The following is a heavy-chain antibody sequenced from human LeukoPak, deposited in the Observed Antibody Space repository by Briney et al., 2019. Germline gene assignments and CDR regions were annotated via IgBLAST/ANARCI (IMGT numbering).Heavy chain of an antibody. D-gene: IGHD2-2*01. CDR3: AREGDDIVVVPAAMPCYFDY. CDR2: ISYDGSNK. V-gene: IGHV3-30*04. CDR1: GFTFSSYA. Sequence: GGSLRLSCAASGFTFSSYAMHWVRQAPCKGLEWVAVISYDGSNKYYADSVKGRFTISRDNSKNTLYLQMNSLRAEDTAVYYCAREGDDIVVVPAAMPCYFDYWGQGTLVTVSS. J-gene: IGHJ4*02.